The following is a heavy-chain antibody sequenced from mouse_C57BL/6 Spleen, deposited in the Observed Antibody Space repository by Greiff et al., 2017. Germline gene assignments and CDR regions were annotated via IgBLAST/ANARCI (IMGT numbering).Heavy chain of an antibody. D-gene: IGHD2-2*01. CDR3: ARGYDYYAMDY. V-gene: IGHV1-69*01. CDR1: GYTFTSYW. Sequence: QVQLQQPGAELVMPGASVKLSCKASGYTFTSYWMHWVKQRPGQGLEWIGEIDPSDSYTNYNQKFKGKSTLTVDKSSSTAYMQLSSLTSEDCAVYYCARGYDYYAMDYWGQGTSVTVSS. CDR2: IDPSDSYT. J-gene: IGHJ4*01.